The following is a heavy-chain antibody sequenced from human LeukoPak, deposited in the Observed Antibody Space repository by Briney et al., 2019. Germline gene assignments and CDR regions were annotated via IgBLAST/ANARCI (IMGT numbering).Heavy chain of an antibody. CDR2: ISPTGSTT. CDR3: ARDGPGYYSFEAFDI. Sequence: GGSLRLSCAASGFTFSSYWMSWVRQAPGKGLVWVSRISPTGSTTSYADSVKGRFTVSRDNAKNTLYLQVNNLRAEDTAVYYCARDGPGYYSFEAFDIWGQGTMVTVSS. D-gene: IGHD3-22*01. J-gene: IGHJ3*02. CDR1: GFTFSSYW. V-gene: IGHV3-74*01.